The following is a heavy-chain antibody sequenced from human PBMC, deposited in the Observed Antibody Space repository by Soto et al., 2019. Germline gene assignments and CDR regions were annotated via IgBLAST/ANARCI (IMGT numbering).Heavy chain of an antibody. CDR3: ARESEDLTSNFDY. CDR2: ISGTTNYI. Sequence: GSLRLSCAASGFTFTRYSMNWVRQAPGKGLEWVSSISGTTNYIYYGDSMKGRFTISRDNGKNSLYLEMHSLRAEDTAVYYCARESEDLTSNFDYWGQGALVTVSS. J-gene: IGHJ4*02. V-gene: IGHV3-21*06. CDR1: GFTFTRYS.